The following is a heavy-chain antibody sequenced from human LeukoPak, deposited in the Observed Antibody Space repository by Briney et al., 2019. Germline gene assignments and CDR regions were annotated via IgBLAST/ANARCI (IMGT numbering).Heavy chain of an antibody. D-gene: IGHD2-15*01. V-gene: IGHV1-69*13. CDR1: GGTLSIYA. CDR2: IIPIFGTA. CDR3: AREEVDGSNWFDP. J-gene: IGHJ5*02. Sequence: EASVTVSFKASGGTLSIYAISWVRQAPGQGLEWMGGIIPIFGTANYAQKFQGRVTITADESTSTAYMELSSLRSEDTAVYYCAREEVDGSNWFDPWGQGTLVTVSS.